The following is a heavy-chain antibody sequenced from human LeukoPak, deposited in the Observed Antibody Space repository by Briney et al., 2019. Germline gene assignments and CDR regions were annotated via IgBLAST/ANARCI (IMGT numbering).Heavy chain of an antibody. D-gene: IGHD1-26*01. J-gene: IGHJ3*02. CDR1: GFTFNNYE. V-gene: IGHV3-48*03. Sequence: GGSLRLSCAASGFTFNNYEMHWVRQAPGKGPEWVSYISSSGTTIIYADSVKGRFTISRDNAKNSLYLQMNSLRAEDTAVYYCARDVRVGALPAAFDIWGQGTMVTVSS. CDR2: ISSSGTTI. CDR3: ARDVRVGALPAAFDI.